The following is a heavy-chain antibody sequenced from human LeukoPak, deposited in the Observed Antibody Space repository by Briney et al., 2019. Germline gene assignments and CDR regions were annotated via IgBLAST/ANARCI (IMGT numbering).Heavy chain of an antibody. CDR3: ARGSSSGWFYTAVLAFDY. J-gene: IGHJ4*02. CDR2: INPNSGGT. D-gene: IGHD6-19*01. CDR1: GYTFTGYY. V-gene: IGHV1-2*02. Sequence: ASVKVSCKASGYTFTGYYMHWVRQAPGQGLEWMGWINPNSGGTNYAQKFQGRVTMTRDTSISTVYMELSRLRSDDTAVYYCARGSSSGWFYTAVLAFDYWGQGTLVTVSS.